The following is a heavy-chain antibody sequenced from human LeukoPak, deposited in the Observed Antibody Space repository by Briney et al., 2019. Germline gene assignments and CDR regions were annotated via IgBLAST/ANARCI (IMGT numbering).Heavy chain of an antibody. J-gene: IGHJ4*02. D-gene: IGHD1-26*01. CDR1: GGSISSSSYY. Sequence: SETLSLTCTVSGGSISSSSYYWGWIRQPPGKGLEWIGYIYYSGSTNYNPSLKSRVTISVDTSKNQFSLKLSSVTAADTAVYYCARGPWELLNFDYWGQGTLVTVSS. V-gene: IGHV4-61*05. CDR2: IYYSGST. CDR3: ARGPWELLNFDY.